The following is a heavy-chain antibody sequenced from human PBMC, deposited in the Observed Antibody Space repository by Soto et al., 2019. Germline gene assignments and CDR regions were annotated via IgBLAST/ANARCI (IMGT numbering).Heavy chain of an antibody. J-gene: IGHJ5*02. D-gene: IGHD6-6*01. CDR3: AHSSSSRNWFDP. Sequence: SETLSLTCTVSGGSISSGGYYWSWIRQHPGKGLEWIGYIYYSGSTYYNPSLKSRVTISVDTSKNQFSLKLSSVTAADTAVYYCAHSSSSRNWFDPWGQGTLVTVSS. CDR1: GGSISSGGYY. V-gene: IGHV4-31*03. CDR2: IYYSGST.